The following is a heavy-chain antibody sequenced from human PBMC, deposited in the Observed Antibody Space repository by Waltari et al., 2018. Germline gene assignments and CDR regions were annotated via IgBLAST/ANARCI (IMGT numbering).Heavy chain of an antibody. CDR1: GDSLSSRNYF. CDR3: ASGGGYTNGWDY. V-gene: IGHV4-39*07. CDR2: IYYPGNT. J-gene: IGHJ4*02. D-gene: IGHD2-8*01. Sequence: QPLLQESGPGLVKPSETLSLTCSVSGDSLSSRNYFWGWIRQPPGKGLQWIGSIYYPGNTYYNPSLKSRLTISLDTPKNQFSLKLTSVTAADTAVYFCASGGGYTNGWDYWGQGTPVTVSS.